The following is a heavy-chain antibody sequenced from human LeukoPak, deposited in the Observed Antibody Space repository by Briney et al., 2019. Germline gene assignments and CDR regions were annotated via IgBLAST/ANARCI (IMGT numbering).Heavy chain of an antibody. V-gene: IGHV3-48*03. CDR3: AELGITMIGGV. D-gene: IGHD3-10*02. CDR1: GFTFSSYE. J-gene: IGHJ6*04. Sequence: GGSLRLSCAASGFTFSSYEMNWVRQAPGKGLEWVSYISSSGSTIYYADSVKGRFTISRDNAKKSLYLQMNSLRAEDTAVYYCAELGITMIGGVWGKGTTVTISS. CDR2: ISSSGSTI.